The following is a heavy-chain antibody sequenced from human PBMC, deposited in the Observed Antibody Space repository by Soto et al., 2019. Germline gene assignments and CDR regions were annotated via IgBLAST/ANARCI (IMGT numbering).Heavy chain of an antibody. Sequence: EVQLVQSGAEVKKPGATVKISCKVSGYTFTDYYMHWVQQAPGKGLEWMGLVDPEDGETIYAEKFQGRVTITADTSTDTAYMELSSLRSEDTAVYYCATSSPYYYDSSEQQDAFDIWGQGTMVTVSS. D-gene: IGHD3-22*01. J-gene: IGHJ3*02. CDR2: VDPEDGET. CDR1: GYTFTDYY. V-gene: IGHV1-69-2*01. CDR3: ATSSPYYYDSSEQQDAFDI.